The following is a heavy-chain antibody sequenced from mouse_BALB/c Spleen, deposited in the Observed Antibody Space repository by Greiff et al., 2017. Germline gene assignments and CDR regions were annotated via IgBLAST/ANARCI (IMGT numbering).Heavy chain of an antibody. D-gene: IGHD2-4*01. CDR3: AREGYDYDVLFAY. CDR2: ISSGGST. Sequence: EVKLMESGGGLVKPGGSLKLSCAASGFTFSSYAMSWVRQTPEKRLEWVASISSGGSTYYPDSVKGRFTISRDNARNILYLQMSSLRSEDTAMYYCAREGYDYDVLFAYWGQGTLVTVSA. J-gene: IGHJ3*01. CDR1: GFTFSSYA. V-gene: IGHV5-6-5*01.